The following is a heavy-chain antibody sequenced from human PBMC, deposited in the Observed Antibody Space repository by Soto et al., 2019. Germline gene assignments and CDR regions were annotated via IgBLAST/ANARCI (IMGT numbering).Heavy chain of an antibody. J-gene: IGHJ5*02. V-gene: IGHV3-23*01. CDR2: ISGSGGST. CDR1: GFTFSSYA. Sequence: EVQLLESGGGLVQPGGSLRLSCAASGFTFSSYAMSWVRQAPGKGLERVSAISGSGGSTYYADSVKGRFTSSRDNPNHTLYLQMNSLRAEDTAVYYCAKSVLACLGWNWFDPWGQGTLVTVSS. D-gene: IGHD3-3*01. CDR3: AKSVLACLGWNWFDP.